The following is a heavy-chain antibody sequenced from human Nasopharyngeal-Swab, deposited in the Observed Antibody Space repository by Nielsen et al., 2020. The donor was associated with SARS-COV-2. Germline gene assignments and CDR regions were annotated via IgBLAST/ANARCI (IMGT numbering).Heavy chain of an antibody. Sequence: ASVKVSCKASGYTFTDYYIHWVRQAPGQGLEWMGWINPHSGGTHYSQKFQGRVTITTDASASTAYMELSSLRSEDTAVYYCARLAVWNRPYYFDYWGQGTLVTVSS. J-gene: IGHJ4*02. CDR3: ARLAVWNRPYYFDY. CDR2: INPHSGGT. V-gene: IGHV1-2*02. D-gene: IGHD1-1*01. CDR1: GYTFTDYY.